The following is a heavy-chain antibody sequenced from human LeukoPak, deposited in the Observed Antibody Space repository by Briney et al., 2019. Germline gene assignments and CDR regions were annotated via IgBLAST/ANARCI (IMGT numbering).Heavy chain of an antibody. CDR1: GYTFTGYY. Sequence: ASVKVSCKASGYTFTGYYMHWVRQAPGQGLEWMGWINPNSGGTNYAQKFQGWVTMTRDTSISTAYMELSRLKSDDTAVYYCARDAFFSSSWYRGGYFFDYWGQGTLVTVSS. D-gene: IGHD6-13*01. CDR2: INPNSGGT. V-gene: IGHV1-2*04. CDR3: ARDAFFSSSWYRGGYFFDY. J-gene: IGHJ4*02.